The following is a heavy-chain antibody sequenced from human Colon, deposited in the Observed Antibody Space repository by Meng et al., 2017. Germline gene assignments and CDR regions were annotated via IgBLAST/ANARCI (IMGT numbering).Heavy chain of an antibody. CDR2: IYHSGST. V-gene: IGHV4-4*02. D-gene: IGHD6-13*01. CDR1: GGSISSSNW. Sequence: QEPLPEASPRLVEPSGTLPLPCAVAGGSISSSNWWSWGRQPPGKGLEWIGEIYHSGSTNYNPSLKSRVTISVDKSKNQFSLKLSSVTAADTAVYYCARNSAAGVDYWGQGTLVTVSS. CDR3: ARNSAAGVDY. J-gene: IGHJ4*02.